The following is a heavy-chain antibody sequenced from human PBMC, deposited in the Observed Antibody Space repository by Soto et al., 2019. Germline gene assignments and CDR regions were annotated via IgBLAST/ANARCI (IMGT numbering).Heavy chain of an antibody. J-gene: IGHJ4*02. CDR3: ARSRSCSSTSCYTPQPFDY. CDR2: IIPILDIA. CDR1: GGTFSSYT. Sequence: ASVKVSCKASGGTFSSYTISWVRQAPGQGLGWMGRIIPILDIANYAQKFQGRVTITADKSTGTAYMELSSLKSEDTAVYYCARSRSCSSTSCYTPQPFDYWGQGTPVTVSS. V-gene: IGHV1-69*02. D-gene: IGHD2-2*02.